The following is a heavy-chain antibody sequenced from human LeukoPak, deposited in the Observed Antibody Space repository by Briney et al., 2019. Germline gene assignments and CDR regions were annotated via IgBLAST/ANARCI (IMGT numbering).Heavy chain of an antibody. V-gene: IGHV4-4*07. J-gene: IGHJ5*02. CDR2: IYTSGST. D-gene: IGHD3-3*01. CDR3: ARDLRMAIFGVVIKDPNWFDP. Sequence: SETLSLTCTVSGGSISSYYWSWIRQPAGKGLEWIGRIYTSGSTNYNPSLKSRVTMSVDTSKNQFSLKLSSVTAADTAVYYCARDLRMAIFGVVIKDPNWFDPWGQGTLVTVS. CDR1: GGSISSYY.